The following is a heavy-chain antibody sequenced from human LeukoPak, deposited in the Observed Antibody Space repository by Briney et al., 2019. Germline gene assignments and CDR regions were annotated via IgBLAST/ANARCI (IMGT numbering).Heavy chain of an antibody. CDR1: GFTFSSYA. V-gene: IGHV3-23*01. CDR3: ARDYYYDSSGYYNYMDV. Sequence: GGSLRLSCAASGFTFSSYAMSWVRQAPGKGLEWVSAISGSGGSTYYADSVKGRFTISRDNSKNTLYLQMNSLRAEDTAVYYCARDYYYDSSGYYNYMDVWGQGTTVTVSS. D-gene: IGHD3-22*01. J-gene: IGHJ6*02. CDR2: ISGSGGST.